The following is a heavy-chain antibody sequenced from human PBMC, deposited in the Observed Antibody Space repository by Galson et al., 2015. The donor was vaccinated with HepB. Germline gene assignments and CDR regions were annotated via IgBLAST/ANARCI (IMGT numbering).Heavy chain of an antibody. CDR1: GYTLTELS. V-gene: IGHV1-24*01. Sequence: SVKVSCKVSGYTLTELSMHWVRQAPGKGLEWMGGFDPEDGETIYAQKFQGRVTMTEDTSTDTAYMELSSLRSEDTAVYYCATTPCSSTSCYLRYGMDVWGQGTTVTVSS. CDR2: FDPEDGET. D-gene: IGHD2-2*01. J-gene: IGHJ6*02. CDR3: ATTPCSSTSCYLRYGMDV.